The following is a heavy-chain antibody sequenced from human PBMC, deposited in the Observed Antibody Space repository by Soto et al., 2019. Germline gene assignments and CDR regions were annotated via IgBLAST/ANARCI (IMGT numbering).Heavy chain of an antibody. D-gene: IGHD6-25*01. J-gene: IGHJ6*02. Sequence: QVQLVESGGGVVQPGRSLRLSCAASGFTFSSYGMHWVRQAPGKGLEWVAVISYDGSNKYYADSVKGRFTISRDNSKNTRYLQMNSLGAEDTAVYYCAKDRRPNYYYGMDVWGQGTTVTVSS. CDR1: GFTFSSYG. CDR2: ISYDGSNK. V-gene: IGHV3-30*18. CDR3: AKDRRPNYYYGMDV.